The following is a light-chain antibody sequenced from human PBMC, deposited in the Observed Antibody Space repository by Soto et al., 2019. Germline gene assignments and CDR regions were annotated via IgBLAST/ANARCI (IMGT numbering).Light chain of an antibody. CDR1: SSDVGGYNY. CDR3: TSYTSSRTLLI. V-gene: IGLV2-14*01. Sequence: QSAVTQPASVSGSPGQSITISCTGTSSDVGGYNYVSWYQQHPGKAPKLMIYDVSNRPSGVSNRFSGSKSGNTASLTISGLQAEDEADYYCTSYTSSRTLLIFGTGTKVTVL. J-gene: IGLJ1*01. CDR2: DVS.